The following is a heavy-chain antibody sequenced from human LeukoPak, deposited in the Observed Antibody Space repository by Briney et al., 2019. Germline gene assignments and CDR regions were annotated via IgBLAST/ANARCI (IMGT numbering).Heavy chain of an antibody. D-gene: IGHD6-6*01. V-gene: IGHV4-34*01. CDR2: INHSGST. CDR1: GGSFSGYY. J-gene: IGHJ6*03. Sequence: SETLSLTCAVYGGSFSGYYWSWIRQPPGKGLEWIGEINHSGSTNYNPSLKSRVTISVDTSKNQFSLKLGSVTAADTAVYYCARGKLVPGEYYYYYYMDVWGKGTTVTVSS. CDR3: ARGKLVPGEYYYYYYMDV.